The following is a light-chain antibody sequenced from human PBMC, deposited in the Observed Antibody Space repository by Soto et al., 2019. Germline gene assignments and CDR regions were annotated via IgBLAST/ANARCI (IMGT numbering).Light chain of an antibody. CDR3: QQYKSFPWT. Sequence: DIQMTQSPSTLSASVGDRVTITCRASQSLTTWLAWYQQKPGNAPKVLIYDASTLESGVPSRFSGSGSGTEFTLTINSLQPDDFATYYCQQYKSFPWTFGQGTKVDIK. V-gene: IGKV1-5*01. CDR2: DAS. J-gene: IGKJ1*01. CDR1: QSLTTW.